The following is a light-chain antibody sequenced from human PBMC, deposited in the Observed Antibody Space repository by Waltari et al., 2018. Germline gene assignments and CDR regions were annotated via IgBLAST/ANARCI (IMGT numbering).Light chain of an antibody. Sequence: QSALTQPPSASGTPGQRVTISCSGGSSNIGSNTVNWYQQLPGTAPKLLIYSNNQGPSGVPDRFSGSKSGTSASLAINGLQSEDEADYYCAAWDGSLDGPVFGGGTKVTVL. CDR1: SSNIGSNT. V-gene: IGLV1-44*01. CDR2: SNN. CDR3: AAWDGSLDGPV. J-gene: IGLJ3*02.